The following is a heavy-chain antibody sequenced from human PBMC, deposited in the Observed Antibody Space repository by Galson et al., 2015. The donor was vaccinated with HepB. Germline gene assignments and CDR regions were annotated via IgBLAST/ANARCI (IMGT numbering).Heavy chain of an antibody. D-gene: IGHD6-6*01. V-gene: IGHV1-24*01. CDR2: FDPEDGET. CDR3: ATHSSDTQNYYYYGMDV. J-gene: IGHJ6*02. Sequence: SVKVSCKVSGYTLTELSMHWVRQAPGKGLEWMGGFDPEDGETIYAQKFQGRVTMTEDTSTDTAYMELSSLRSEDTAVYYCATHSSDTQNYYYYGMDVWGQGTTVTVSS. CDR1: GYTLTELS.